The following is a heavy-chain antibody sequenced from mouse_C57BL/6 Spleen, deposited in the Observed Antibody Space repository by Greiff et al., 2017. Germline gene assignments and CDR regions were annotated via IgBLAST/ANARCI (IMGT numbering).Heavy chain of an antibody. CDR1: GFTFSDYG. V-gene: IGHV5-17*01. Sequence: EVMLVESGGGLVKPGGSLKLSCAASGFTFSDYGMHWVRQAPEKGLEWVAYISSGSSTIYYADTVKGRFTISRDNAKNTLFLQMTSLRSEDTAMYYCARRGRYYYGSSLYYFDYWGQGTTLTVSS. D-gene: IGHD1-1*01. CDR2: ISSGSSTI. CDR3: ARRGRYYYGSSLYYFDY. J-gene: IGHJ2*01.